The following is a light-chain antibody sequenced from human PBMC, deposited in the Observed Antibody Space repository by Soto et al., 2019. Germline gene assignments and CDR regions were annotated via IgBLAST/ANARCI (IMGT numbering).Light chain of an antibody. CDR2: DVS. V-gene: IGLV2-18*02. J-gene: IGLJ1*01. Sequence: QSALTQPPSVSGSPGQSVAISCSGTSSDVGSYNRVSWYQQPPGTAPKLMIYDVSNRPSGVPDRVSGSKSGNTASLTISGLQAEDEADYYCSSFTSSSTYVFGTGTKVTVL. CDR1: SSDVGSYNR. CDR3: SSFTSSSTYV.